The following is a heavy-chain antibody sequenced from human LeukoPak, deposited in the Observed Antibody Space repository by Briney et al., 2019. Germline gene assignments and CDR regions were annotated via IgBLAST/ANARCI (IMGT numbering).Heavy chain of an antibody. D-gene: IGHD3-22*01. CDR1: GYTFTSYG. V-gene: IGHV1-18*01. Sequence: GASVKVSCKASGYTFTSYGIRWVRQAPGQGLEWMGWISAYNGNTNYAQKLQGRVTMTTDTSTSTAYMELRSLRSDDTAVYYCAREGGYDSSGYWGVYWGQGTLVTVSS. J-gene: IGHJ4*02. CDR3: AREGGYDSSGYWGVY. CDR2: ISAYNGNT.